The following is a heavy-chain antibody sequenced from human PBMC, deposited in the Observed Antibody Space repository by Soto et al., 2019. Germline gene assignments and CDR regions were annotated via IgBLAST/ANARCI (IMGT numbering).Heavy chain of an antibody. CDR3: AGEAKKLQIQKKLDY. V-gene: IGHV4-61*08. CDR2: IYFSGST. J-gene: IGHJ4*02. CDR1: GDSVSSSGYY. D-gene: IGHD5-18*01. Sequence: SETLSLTCTVSGDSVSSSGYYWSWIRQPPGKGLEWIGYIYFSGSTNYNPSLKSRVTISADTSKNQFSLKLTSVTAADTAVYYCAGEAKKLQIQKKLDYGGKGPLVPVP.